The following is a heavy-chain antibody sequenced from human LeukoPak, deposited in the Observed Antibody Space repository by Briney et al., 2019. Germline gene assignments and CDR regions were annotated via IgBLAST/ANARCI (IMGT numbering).Heavy chain of an antibody. J-gene: IGHJ4*02. CDR2: IYYSGST. Sequence: SSETLSLTCTVSGGSISSYYWSWIRLPPGKGLEWIGYIYYSGSTNYNPSLKSRVTISVDTSKNQFSLKLSSVTAADTAVYYCARRSRAAHFDYWGQGTLVTVSS. CDR3: ARRSRAAHFDY. D-gene: IGHD6-13*01. V-gene: IGHV4-59*08. CDR1: GGSISSYY.